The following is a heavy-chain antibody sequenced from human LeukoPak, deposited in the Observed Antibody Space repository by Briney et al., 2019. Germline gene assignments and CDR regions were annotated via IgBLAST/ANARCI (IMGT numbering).Heavy chain of an antibody. CDR3: ARSSGSYGVAWFDP. V-gene: IGHV4-59*12. D-gene: IGHD1-26*01. CDR2: IYHSGSA. Sequence: SETLSLTCTVSGGSISSYYWSWIRQPPGKGLEWVGSIYHSGSAYYNPSLKSRVTVSVDTSKNQFSLKLTSVTAADTAVYYCARSSGSYGVAWFDPWGQGTLVTVSS. J-gene: IGHJ5*02. CDR1: GGSISSYY.